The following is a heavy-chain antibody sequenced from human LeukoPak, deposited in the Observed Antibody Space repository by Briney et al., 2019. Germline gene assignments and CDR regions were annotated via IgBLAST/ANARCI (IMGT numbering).Heavy chain of an antibody. CDR3: ATKGGGYSFGTPLFDY. Sequence: SETLSLTCAVYGGSFSGYYWSRIRQPPGKGLEWIGEINHSGSTNYNPSLKSRVTISVDTSKNQFSLKLSSVTAADTAVYYCATKGGGYSFGTPLFDYWGQGTLVTVSS. CDR2: INHSGST. D-gene: IGHD5-18*01. CDR1: GGSFSGYY. V-gene: IGHV4-34*01. J-gene: IGHJ4*02.